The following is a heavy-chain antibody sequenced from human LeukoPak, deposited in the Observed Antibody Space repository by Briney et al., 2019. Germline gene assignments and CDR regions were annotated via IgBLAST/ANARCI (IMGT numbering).Heavy chain of an antibody. CDR2: IKYDGSEK. D-gene: IGHD3-10*01. CDR1: GFTFTNYW. J-gene: IGHJ4*02. CDR3: ARTAPGTLAAY. Sequence: GGSLRLSCAASGFTFTNYWMTWVRQAPAKGLERVANIKYDGSEKYYLDSVKGRFTISRDNAKNSLYLQMNSVRAEDTAVYYCARTAPGTLAAYWGQGTLVTVSS. V-gene: IGHV3-7*04.